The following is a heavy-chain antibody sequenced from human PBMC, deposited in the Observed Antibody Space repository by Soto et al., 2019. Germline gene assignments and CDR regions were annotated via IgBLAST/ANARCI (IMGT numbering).Heavy chain of an antibody. Sequence: SETLSLTCTVSGGSISSSSYYWGWIRQPPGKGLEWIGSIYYSGSTYYNPSLKSRVTISVDTSKNQFSLKLSSVTAADTAVYYCARDFSIYAKVPLDYWGQGTLVTVSS. J-gene: IGHJ4*02. CDR2: IYYSGST. CDR1: GGSISSSSYY. V-gene: IGHV4-39*02. D-gene: IGHD3-10*01. CDR3: ARDFSIYAKVPLDY.